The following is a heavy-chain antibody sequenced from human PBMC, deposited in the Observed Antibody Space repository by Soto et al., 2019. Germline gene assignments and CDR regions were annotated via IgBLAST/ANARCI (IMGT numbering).Heavy chain of an antibody. CDR2: IYSGGST. J-gene: IGHJ4*02. Sequence: GGSLRLSCAVSGFTVSSNYMSWVRPAPGEGLEWVSVIYSGGSTYYADSVKGRFTISRDNSKNTLYLQMSTLRAEDTAVYYCARAPSRDGYGRYFDYWGQGTLVTVSS. D-gene: IGHD5-12*01. CDR1: GFTVSSNY. CDR3: ARAPSRDGYGRYFDY. V-gene: IGHV3-53*01.